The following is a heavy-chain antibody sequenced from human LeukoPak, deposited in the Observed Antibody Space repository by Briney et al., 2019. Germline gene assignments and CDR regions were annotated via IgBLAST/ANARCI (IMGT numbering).Heavy chain of an antibody. CDR3: ARGAKYSSSPFDY. CDR2: IGTAGDT. Sequence: GGSLRLSCAASGFTISSYDMHWVRQATGKGLEWVSAIGTAGDTYYPGSVKGRFTISRENAKNSLYLQMNSLRAGDTAVYYCARGAKYSSSPFDYWGQGTLVTVSS. J-gene: IGHJ4*02. V-gene: IGHV3-13*01. CDR1: GFTISSYD. D-gene: IGHD6-6*01.